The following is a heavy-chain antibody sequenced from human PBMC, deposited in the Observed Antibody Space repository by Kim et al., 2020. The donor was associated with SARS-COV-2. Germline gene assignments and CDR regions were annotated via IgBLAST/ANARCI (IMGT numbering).Heavy chain of an antibody. CDR3: ARDWIVATSYYYYYGMDV. Sequence: ASVKVSCKASGYTFTSYYMHWVRQAPGQGLEWMGIINPSGGSTSYAQKFQGRVTMTRDTSTSTVYMELSSLRSEDTAVYYCARDWIVATSYYYYYGMDVWGQGTTVTVSS. CDR2: INPSGGST. CDR1: GYTFTSYY. V-gene: IGHV1-46*01. D-gene: IGHD5-12*01. J-gene: IGHJ6*02.